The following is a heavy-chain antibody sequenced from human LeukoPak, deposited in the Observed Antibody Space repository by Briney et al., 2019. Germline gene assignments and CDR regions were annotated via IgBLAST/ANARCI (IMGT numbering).Heavy chain of an antibody. CDR1: SESFSGYF. V-gene: IGHV4-34*01. CDR2: INHRGST. J-gene: IGHJ4*02. D-gene: IGHD3-22*01. CDR3: ARGSIYYGDSSAYFDY. Sequence: PSETLSLTCCVYSESFSGYFWTYIRQPPGGGLEWIGDINHRGSTNYNPSLKSRVTISVDTSKNQFSLRLTSVTAADTAVYYCARGSIYYGDSSAYFDYWGQGSLVTVSS.